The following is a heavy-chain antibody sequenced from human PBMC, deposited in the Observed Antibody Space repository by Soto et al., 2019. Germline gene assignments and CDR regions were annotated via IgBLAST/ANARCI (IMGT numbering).Heavy chain of an antibody. CDR2: INGDSSDI. CDR3: ARALAIAAAAVDY. J-gene: IGHJ4*02. D-gene: IGHD6-13*01. Sequence: ASVKVSCKASGYSFTTYPMHWVRQAPGQRLEWMGWINGDSSDIKYSQNFQGRVTFTRDTSASTAYMELSSLRSEDTAVYYCARALAIAAAAVDYWGQGTLVTVS. V-gene: IGHV1-3*01. CDR1: GYSFTTYP.